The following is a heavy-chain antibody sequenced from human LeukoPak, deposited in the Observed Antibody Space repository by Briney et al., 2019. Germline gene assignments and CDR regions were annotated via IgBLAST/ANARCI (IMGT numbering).Heavy chain of an antibody. CDR3: ATNYGSGNTDHYFDY. J-gene: IGHJ4*02. D-gene: IGHD3-10*01. Sequence: GGSLRLSCAASGFSFSGYSINWVRQAPGKGLEWVSSISPSSSYIYYADSVKGRFTISRDNAKNSLYLQMNSLRAEDTAVYYCATNYGSGNTDHYFDYWGQGTLVTVSS. V-gene: IGHV3-21*01. CDR2: ISPSSSYI. CDR1: GFSFSGYS.